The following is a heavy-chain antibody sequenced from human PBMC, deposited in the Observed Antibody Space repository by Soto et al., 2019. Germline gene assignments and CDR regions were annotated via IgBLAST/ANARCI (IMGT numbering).Heavy chain of an antibody. Sequence: GSLRLSCAASGFQFSHIWMSWVRRSPEKGPEWVASISPDGGEIYYVDSVKGRFTISRDNTRNSLYLQMNSLRAEDTAVYYCAKGPRWGQGTLVTVSS. CDR2: ISPDGGEI. J-gene: IGHJ4*02. V-gene: IGHV3-7*01. CDR1: GFQFSHIW. CDR3: AKGPR.